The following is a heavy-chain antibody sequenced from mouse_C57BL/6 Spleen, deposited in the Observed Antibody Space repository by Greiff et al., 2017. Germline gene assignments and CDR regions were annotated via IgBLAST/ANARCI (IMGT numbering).Heavy chain of an antibody. Sequence: VQLQQPGAELVKPGASVKLSCKASGYTFTSYWMHWVKQRPGQGLEWIGMIHPNSGSTNYNEKFKSKATLTVDKSSSTAYMQLSSLTSEDSAVYYCAKLTGTRYFDVWGTGTTVTVSS. CDR1: GYTFTSYW. CDR2: IHPNSGST. V-gene: IGHV1-64*01. D-gene: IGHD4-1*01. J-gene: IGHJ1*03. CDR3: AKLTGTRYFDV.